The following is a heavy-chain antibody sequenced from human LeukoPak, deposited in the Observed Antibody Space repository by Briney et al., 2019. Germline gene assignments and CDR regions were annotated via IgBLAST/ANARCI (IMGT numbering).Heavy chain of an antibody. CDR3: ARGANSGSYYGAQLDDAFDI. V-gene: IGHV1-69*13. Sequence: ASVKVSCKASGGTFSSYAISRVRQAPGQGLEWMGGIIPIFGTANYAQKFQGRVTITADESTSTAYMELSSLRSEDTAVYYCARGANSGSYYGAQLDDAFDIWGQGTMVTDSS. CDR1: GGTFSSYA. D-gene: IGHD1-26*01. J-gene: IGHJ3*02. CDR2: IIPIFGTA.